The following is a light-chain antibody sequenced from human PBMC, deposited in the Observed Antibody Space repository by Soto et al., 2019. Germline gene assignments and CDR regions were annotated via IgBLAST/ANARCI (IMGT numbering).Light chain of an antibody. CDR1: QSVSSSY. Sequence: EIVLTQSPGTLSLSPGERATLSCRASQSVSSSYLAWYQHKPGQPPRLLIYGASSRATGIPDRFSGSGSGTDFTLTISRLEPEDFAVYYRQQYGSSPLITFGPGTKVDIK. V-gene: IGKV3-20*01. J-gene: IGKJ3*01. CDR3: QQYGSSPLIT. CDR2: GAS.